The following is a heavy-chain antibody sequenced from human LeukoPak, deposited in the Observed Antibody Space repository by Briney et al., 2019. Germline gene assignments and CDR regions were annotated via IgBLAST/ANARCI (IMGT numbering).Heavy chain of an antibody. CDR1: GGFISNSNYY. CDR3: ARHDGLRYSRYYYYYMDV. D-gene: IGHD3-9*01. CDR2: IYYTGRT. Sequence: SENLSLTCTVSGGFISNSNYYWGWIRQPPGKGLDWIGNIYYTGRTYFNSSLNSRVTISVDTSKNQFSLKLSSVTAADTAVYYCARHDGLRYSRYYYYYMDVWGKGTTVTVSS. J-gene: IGHJ6*03. V-gene: IGHV4-39*01.